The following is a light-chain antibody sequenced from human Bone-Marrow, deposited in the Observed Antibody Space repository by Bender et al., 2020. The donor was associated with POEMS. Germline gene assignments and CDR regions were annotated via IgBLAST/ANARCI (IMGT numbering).Light chain of an antibody. Sequence: QSALTQPPSASGSPGQSVTISCTGTSSDVGAYNRVSWYQQHPGKAPKLIIYEVSKRPSGVPDRFSGSKSGTSASLAISGLQPEDEADYFCQSYDRSLSGDVFGTGTKVTVL. V-gene: IGLV2-8*01. J-gene: IGLJ1*01. CDR3: QSYDRSLSGDV. CDR2: EVS. CDR1: SSDVGAYNR.